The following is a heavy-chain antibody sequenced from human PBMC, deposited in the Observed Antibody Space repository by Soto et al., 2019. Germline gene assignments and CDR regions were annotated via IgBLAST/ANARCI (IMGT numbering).Heavy chain of an antibody. V-gene: IGHV6-1*01. CDR1: GDSVSTDEGA. D-gene: IGHD3-10*01. CDR3: ARVWAFHV. Sequence: SQTLSLTCAISGDSVSTDEGAWNWIRQSQTRGLEWLGRTYYRSKWYSDSSASVEGRIPISPDTSQNQFSLHLDYVTPEDTAIYYCARVWAFHVCGHGTMVSVS. J-gene: IGHJ3*01. CDR2: TYYRSKWYS.